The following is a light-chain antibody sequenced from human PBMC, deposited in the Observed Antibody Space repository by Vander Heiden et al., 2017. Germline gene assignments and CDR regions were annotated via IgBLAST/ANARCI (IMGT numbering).Light chain of an antibody. CDR1: SSNIGAGYN. Sequence: QSVLTQPPSVSGAPGQRVTISCTGSSSNIGAGYNVHWFQQLPGTAPKLLIYVNTNRFSGVPVRFSGSKSGTSASLAITGLQAEDEADYYCQSYDASLSGFYVFGTGTKVTV. J-gene: IGLJ1*01. CDR2: VNT. V-gene: IGLV1-40*01. CDR3: QSYDASLSGFYV.